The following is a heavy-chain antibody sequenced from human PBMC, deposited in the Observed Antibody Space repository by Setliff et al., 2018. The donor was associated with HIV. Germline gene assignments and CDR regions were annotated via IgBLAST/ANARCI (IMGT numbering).Heavy chain of an antibody. CDR1: GGSISSSSYY. D-gene: IGHD1-26*01. J-gene: IGHJ3*02. CDR3: ARHIVGGWDAFDI. Sequence: KASETLSLTCTVSGGSISSSSYYWGWIRQPPGKGLEWIGSIYYSGSTYYNPSLKSRVTISVDTSKNQFSLKLSSVTAADTAVYYCARHIVGGWDAFDIWGQGTMVTVSS. V-gene: IGHV4-39*01. CDR2: IYYSGST.